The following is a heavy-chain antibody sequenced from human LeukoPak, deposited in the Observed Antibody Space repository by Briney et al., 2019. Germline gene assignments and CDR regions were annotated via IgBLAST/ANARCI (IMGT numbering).Heavy chain of an antibody. V-gene: IGHV3-7*01. Sequence: PGGSLRLSCAASGFSFSVNWMSWVRQAPGKEPEWVASIKQDGSEKYYVDSVSGRFTISRDNAKNSLYLQMNSLRAEDTAVYYCAKEGYWGQGTLVTVSS. CDR3: AKEGY. CDR1: GFSFSVNW. CDR2: IKQDGSEK. J-gene: IGHJ4*02.